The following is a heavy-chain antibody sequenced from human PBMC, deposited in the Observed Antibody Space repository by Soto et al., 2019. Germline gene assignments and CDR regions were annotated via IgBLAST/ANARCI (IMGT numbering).Heavy chain of an antibody. CDR2: ILHDGGDQ. Sequence: QVQLVESGGGVVQPGRSLRLSCAASGFTFSKDGIHWVRQAPGKGLEWVAVILHDGGDQRYGDSVKGRFTSSRDNSKNTLYLHINSLRVEYTAVYYCARDDDRPDNGLDMWGHGTMVTGSS. CDR3: ARDDDRPDNGLDM. J-gene: IGHJ3*02. V-gene: IGHV3-33*05. CDR1: GFTFSKDG. D-gene: IGHD2-8*01.